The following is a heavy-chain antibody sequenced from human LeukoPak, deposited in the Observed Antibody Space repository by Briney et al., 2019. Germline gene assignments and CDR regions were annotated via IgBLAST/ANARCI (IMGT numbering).Heavy chain of an antibody. CDR2: ISGNGGFT. V-gene: IGHV3-64D*06. CDR1: GFTFSTNA. CDR3: VKDNWGSGWYFGL. D-gene: IGHD7-27*01. J-gene: IGHJ2*01. Sequence: PGGSLRLSCSASGFTFSTNAMHWVRQAPGKGLEYVAAISGNGGFTYYADSVKGRFTISRDNSKSTLYPQMSSLRVEDTAVYYCVKDNWGSGWYFGLWGSGTLVTVSS.